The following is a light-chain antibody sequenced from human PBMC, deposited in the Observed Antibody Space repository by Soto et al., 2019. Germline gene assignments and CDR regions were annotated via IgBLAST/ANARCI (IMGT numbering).Light chain of an antibody. V-gene: IGKV3-20*01. CDR1: QSVSNNY. J-gene: IGKJ1*01. CDR3: QQYGSSGT. CDR2: GAS. Sequence: EIVLTQSPGTLSLSPGERATLTCRASQSVSNNYLAWYQQKPGQAARLLIYGASNRATGIPDRFSGSGSGTDFTLTISRLEPEDFAVYYCQQYGSSGTFGQGT.